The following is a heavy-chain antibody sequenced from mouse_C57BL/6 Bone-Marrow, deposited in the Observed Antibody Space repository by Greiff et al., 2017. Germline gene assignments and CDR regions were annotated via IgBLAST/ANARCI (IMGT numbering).Heavy chain of an antibody. CDR1: GYTFTDYE. J-gene: IGHJ2*01. Sequence: VQLQQSGAELVRPGASVTLSCKASGYTFTDYEMHWVKQTPVHGLEWIGAIDPETGGTAYNQKFKGKAILTADQSSSTAYMELRSLTSEAAAVYYCTRSGYSNFDYWGQGTTLTVSS. CDR2: IDPETGGT. D-gene: IGHD2-5*01. V-gene: IGHV1-15*01. CDR3: TRSGYSNFDY.